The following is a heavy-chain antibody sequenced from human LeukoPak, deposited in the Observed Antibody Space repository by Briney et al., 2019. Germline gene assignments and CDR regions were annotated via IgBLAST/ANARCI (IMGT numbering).Heavy chain of an antibody. D-gene: IGHD6-25*01. Sequence: GGSLRLSCAASGFTFSSYAMHWVRQAPGKRLEYVSAISSNGGSTYYADSVKGRFTISRDNSKNTLYLQMGSLRAEDMAVYYCARSFVASGAFDIWGQGTMVTVSS. CDR3: ARSFVASGAFDI. CDR2: ISSNGGST. V-gene: IGHV3-64*02. J-gene: IGHJ3*02. CDR1: GFTFSSYA.